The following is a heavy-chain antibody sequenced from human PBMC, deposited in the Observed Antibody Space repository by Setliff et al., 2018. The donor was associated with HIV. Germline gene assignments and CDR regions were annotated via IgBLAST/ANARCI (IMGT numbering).Heavy chain of an antibody. V-gene: IGHV2-70*11. D-gene: IGHD1-26*01. CDR1: GFSLSTSGMC. CDR2: IDWDDGK. CDR3: ARIQGNSGLDAFDI. J-gene: IGHJ3*02. Sequence: SGPTLVNPTQTLTVTCTFSGFSLSTSGMCVSWIRQPPGKALEWLARIDWDDGKYYSTSLKTRLTISKDTSKNQVVLTMTNMDPVDTATYYCARIQGNSGLDAFDIWGQGTMVTVS.